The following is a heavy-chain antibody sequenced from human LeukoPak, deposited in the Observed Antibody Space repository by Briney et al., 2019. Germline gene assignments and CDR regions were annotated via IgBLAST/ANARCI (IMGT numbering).Heavy chain of an antibody. CDR2: IKQDGSEK. D-gene: IGHD1-14*01. Sequence: PGGSLRLSCAASGFTFSSFGMNWVRQAPGKGLEWVANIKQDGSEKYYVDSVKGRFTISRDNAKNSLYLQMNSLRAEDTAVYYCAREPGSMENWFDPWGQGTLVTVSS. V-gene: IGHV3-7*01. CDR1: GFTFSSFG. CDR3: AREPGSMENWFDP. J-gene: IGHJ5*02.